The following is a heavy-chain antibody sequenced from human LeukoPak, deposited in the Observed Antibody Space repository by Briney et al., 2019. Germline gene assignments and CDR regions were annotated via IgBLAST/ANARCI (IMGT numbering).Heavy chain of an antibody. J-gene: IGHJ2*01. CDR2: INHSGST. CDR1: GGSFSGYY. Sequence: SETLSLTCAVYGGSFSGYYWSWIRQPPGKGLEWIGEINHSGSTNYNPSLKSRVTISVDTSKNQFSLKLSSVTAADTAVYYCARGGSPYGSWYRGSSSGGPVRHNRYSDLWGRGTLVTVSS. V-gene: IGHV4-34*01. D-gene: IGHD6-13*01. CDR3: ARGGSPYGSWYRGSSSGGPVRHNRYSDL.